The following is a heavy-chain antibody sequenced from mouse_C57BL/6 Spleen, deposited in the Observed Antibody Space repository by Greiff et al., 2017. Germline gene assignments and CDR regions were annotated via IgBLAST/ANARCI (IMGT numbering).Heavy chain of an antibody. V-gene: IGHV1-64*01. CDR3: ARCYDYDGVWFAY. Sequence: QVHVKQPGAELVKPGASVKLSCKASGYTFTSYWMHWVKQRPGQGLEWIGMIHPNSGSTNYNEKFKSKATLTVDKSSSTAYMQLSSLTSEDSAVYYCARCYDYDGVWFAYWGQGTLVTVSA. D-gene: IGHD2-4*01. CDR2: IHPNSGST. J-gene: IGHJ3*01. CDR1: GYTFTSYW.